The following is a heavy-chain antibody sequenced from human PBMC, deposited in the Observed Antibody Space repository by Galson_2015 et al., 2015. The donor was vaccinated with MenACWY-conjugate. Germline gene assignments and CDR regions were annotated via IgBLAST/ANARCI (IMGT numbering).Heavy chain of an antibody. CDR1: GFPFSSFW. V-gene: IGHV3-7*03. J-gene: IGHJ4*02. D-gene: IGHD3-22*01. CDR2: IRQDGGEI. CDR3: ARILYASSGSEFDY. Sequence: SLRLSCAASGFPFSSFWMSWVRQAPGKGLERVANIRQDGGEIYYVDSVKGRFTISRDNAKNLLYLQMNSLRAEDTAKYYCARILYASSGSEFDYWGQGTLVTVSS.